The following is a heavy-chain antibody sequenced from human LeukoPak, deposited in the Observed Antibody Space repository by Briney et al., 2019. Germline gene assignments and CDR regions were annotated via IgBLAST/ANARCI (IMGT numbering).Heavy chain of an antibody. CDR2: IRAYNGNT. V-gene: IGHV1-18*01. J-gene: IGHJ6*03. Sequence: ASVKVSCKASGYTFTSYGISWVRQALGQGLEWMGWIRAYNGNTDYAQKLQDRVTVTTDTSTSTAYMELRSLRSDDTAVYYCARVVVPAAMGYYYYMDVWGKGTTVTVSS. D-gene: IGHD2-2*01. CDR1: GYTFTSYG. CDR3: ARVVVPAAMGYYYYMDV.